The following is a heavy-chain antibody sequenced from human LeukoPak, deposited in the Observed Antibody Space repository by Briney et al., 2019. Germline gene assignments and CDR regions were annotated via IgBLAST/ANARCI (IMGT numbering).Heavy chain of an antibody. J-gene: IGHJ4*02. D-gene: IGHD3-22*01. CDR3: ARASYSYDINGWVPFDY. CDR1: GGSISSYY. V-gene: IGHV4-4*07. Sequence: SETLSLTCTVSGGSISSYYWSWIRQPAGKGLEWIGRIYTSGSTTYNPSLKSRVTMSVDTSKNQFSLKLSSVTAADTAVYYCARASYSYDINGWVPFDYWGQGTLVTVSS. CDR2: IYTSGST.